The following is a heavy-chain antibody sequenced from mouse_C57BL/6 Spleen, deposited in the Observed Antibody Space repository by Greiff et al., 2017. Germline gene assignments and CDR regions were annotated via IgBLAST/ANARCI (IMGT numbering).Heavy chain of an antibody. V-gene: IGHV1-54*01. CDR1: GYAFTNYL. Sequence: QVQLQQSGAELVRPGTSVKVSCKASGYAFTNYLTEWVKQRPGQGLEWIGVINPGSGGTNYNEKFKGKATLTADKSSSTAYMQLSSLTSEDSAVYFCARSDYSNSPFAYWGQGTLVTVSA. CDR3: ARSDYSNSPFAY. CDR2: INPGSGGT. J-gene: IGHJ3*01. D-gene: IGHD2-5*01.